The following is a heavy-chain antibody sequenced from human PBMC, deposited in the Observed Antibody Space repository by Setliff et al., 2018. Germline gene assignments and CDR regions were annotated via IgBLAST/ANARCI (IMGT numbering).Heavy chain of an antibody. CDR1: GYTLTELS. Sequence: GASVKVSCKVSGYTLTELSMHWVRQAPGKGLEWMGGFDPEDEETIYAQKFQGRVTMTEDTSTDTAYMELSSLRSEDTAVYYCATQPLQWELLGFDYWGQGTLVTVSS. CDR2: FDPEDEET. J-gene: IGHJ4*02. V-gene: IGHV1-24*01. D-gene: IGHD1-26*01. CDR3: ATQPLQWELLGFDY.